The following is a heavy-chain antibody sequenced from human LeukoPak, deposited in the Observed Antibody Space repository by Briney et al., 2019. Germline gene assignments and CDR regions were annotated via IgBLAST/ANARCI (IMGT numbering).Heavy chain of an antibody. V-gene: IGHV1-18*01. CDR2: ISAYNGNT. J-gene: IGHJ3*02. D-gene: IGHD6-19*01. CDR3: ARFGLGKHIEVAGIPFDI. CDR1: GYSFTSNV. Sequence: GASVKVSCKASGYSFTSNVISWVRQAPGQGLEWMGWISAYNGNTNYAQKLQGRVTMTTDTSMSTAYMELRSLRSDDTAVYYCARFGLGKHIEVAGIPFDIWGQGTMVTVSS.